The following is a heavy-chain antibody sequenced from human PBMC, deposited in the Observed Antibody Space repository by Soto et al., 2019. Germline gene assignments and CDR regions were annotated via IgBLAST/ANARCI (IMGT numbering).Heavy chain of an antibody. D-gene: IGHD4-17*01. V-gene: IGHV4-59*08. Sequence: SETLSLTCTVSGGSISSYYWSWIRQPPGKGLEWIGYIYYSGSTNYNPSLKSRVTISVDTSKNQLSLKLSSVTAADTAVYYCARRPYGDPLLDYWGQGTLVTVSS. J-gene: IGHJ4*02. CDR3: ARRPYGDPLLDY. CDR2: IYYSGST. CDR1: GGSISSYY.